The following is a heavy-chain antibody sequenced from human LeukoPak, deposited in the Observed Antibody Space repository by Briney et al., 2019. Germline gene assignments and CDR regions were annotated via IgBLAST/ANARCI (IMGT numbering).Heavy chain of an antibody. CDR2: IYYSGST. CDR3: ATSRPILEWSGYYFDY. CDR1: GGSFSGYY. J-gene: IGHJ4*02. V-gene: IGHV4-34*01. D-gene: IGHD3-3*01. Sequence: SETLSLTCAVYGGSFSGYYWSWIRQPPGKGLEWIGSIYYSGSTYYNPSLKSRVTISVDTSKNQFSLKLSSVTAADTAVYYCATSRPILEWSGYYFDYWGQGTLVTVSS.